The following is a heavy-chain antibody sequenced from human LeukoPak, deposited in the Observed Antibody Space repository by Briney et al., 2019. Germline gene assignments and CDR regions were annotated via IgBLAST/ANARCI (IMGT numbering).Heavy chain of an antibody. J-gene: IGHJ4*02. CDR3: ARDGRYSYAN. V-gene: IGHV4-39*07. CDR1: GGSISSSSYY. D-gene: IGHD5-18*01. Sequence: SETLSLTCTVSGGSISSSSYYWGWIRQPPGKGLEWIGSIYYSGSTYYNPSLKSRVTISVDTSKNQFSLKLSSVTAADTAVYYCARDGRYSYANWGQGTLVTVSS. CDR2: IYYSGST.